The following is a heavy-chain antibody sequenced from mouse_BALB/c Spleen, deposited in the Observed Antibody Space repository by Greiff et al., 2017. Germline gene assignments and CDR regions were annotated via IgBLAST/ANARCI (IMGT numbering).Heavy chain of an antibody. Sequence: EVQLVESGPELVKPGASVKISCKASGYTFTDYNMHWVKQSHGKSLEWIGYIYPYNGGTGYNQKFKSKATLTVDNSSSTAYMELRSLTSEDSAVYYCARVGIRDYGGYAMDYWGQGTSVTVSS. J-gene: IGHJ4*01. CDR1: GYTFTDYN. CDR2: IYPYNGGT. V-gene: IGHV1S29*02. D-gene: IGHD2-4*01. CDR3: ARVGIRDYGGYAMDY.